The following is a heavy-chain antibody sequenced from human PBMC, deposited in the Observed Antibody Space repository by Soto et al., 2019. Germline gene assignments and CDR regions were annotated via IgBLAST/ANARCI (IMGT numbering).Heavy chain of an antibody. J-gene: IGHJ4*02. V-gene: IGHV3-48*01. CDR1: GFTFSSYS. CDR3: ARITMVRDPGLRFDY. D-gene: IGHD3-10*01. Sequence: EVQLVESGGGLVQPGGSLRLSCAASGFTFSSYSMNWVRQAPGKGLEWVSYISSSSSTIYYADSVKGRFTISRDNAKNSLYLQMNSLRAEDTAVYYCARITMVRDPGLRFDYWGQGTLVTVSS. CDR2: ISSSSSTI.